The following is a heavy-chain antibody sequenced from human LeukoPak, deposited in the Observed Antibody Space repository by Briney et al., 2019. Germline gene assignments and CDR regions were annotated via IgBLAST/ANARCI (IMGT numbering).Heavy chain of an antibody. Sequence: SETLSLTCAVSGYSISRGYYCGCIRQSPEKGLERIGNMYHSGNTYYNTSLKSRAAISVDTSKNQFSLKLSSVTAADTAVYYCASGPYGSGSKIDNWGEGTLVTVSS. CDR2: MYHSGNT. D-gene: IGHD3-10*01. CDR1: GYSISRGYY. V-gene: IGHV4-38-2*01. J-gene: IGHJ4*02. CDR3: ASGPYGSGSKIDN.